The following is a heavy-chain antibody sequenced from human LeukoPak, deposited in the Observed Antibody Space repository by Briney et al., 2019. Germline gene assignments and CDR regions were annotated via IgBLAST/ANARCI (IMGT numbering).Heavy chain of an antibody. J-gene: IGHJ5*02. CDR2: IYYSGRT. V-gene: IGHV4-59*01. D-gene: IGHD6-13*01. CDR3: ARDYWVAAAGTTVWFDP. Sequence: SETLSLTCTVSGGSISSYYWSWIRQPPGKGLEWFGYIYYSGRTNYNPSLKSRVTISVDTSKNQFSLKLSSVPAADTAVYYCARDYWVAAAGTTVWFDPWGQGTLVTVSS. CDR1: GGSISSYY.